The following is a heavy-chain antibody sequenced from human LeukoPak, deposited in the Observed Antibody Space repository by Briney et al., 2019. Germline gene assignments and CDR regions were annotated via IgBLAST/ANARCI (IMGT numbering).Heavy chain of an antibody. J-gene: IGHJ4*02. Sequence: SVKVSCKASGGTFSSHTISWVRQAPGQGLEWVGGIIPIFGTTNYAQKFQGRVTITTDESTSTGYMELRSLRSDDTAVYYCARGDSGYDYGFDNWGQGTLVTVSS. V-gene: IGHV1-69*05. CDR1: GGTFSSHT. D-gene: IGHD5-12*01. CDR3: ARGDSGYDYGFDN. CDR2: IIPIFGTT.